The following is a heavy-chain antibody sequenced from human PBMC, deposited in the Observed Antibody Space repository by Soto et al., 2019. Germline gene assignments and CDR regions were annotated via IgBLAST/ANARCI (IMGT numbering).Heavy chain of an antibody. V-gene: IGHV3-33*01. CDR3: ARDREDYYYDSSGLDY. CDR2: IWYDGSNK. J-gene: IGHJ4*02. D-gene: IGHD3-22*01. Sequence: QVQLVESGGGVVQPGRSLRLSCAASGFTFSSYGMHWVRQAPGKGLEWVAVIWYDGSNKYYADSVKGRFTISRDNXKXTLYLQMNSLRAEDTAVYYCARDREDYYYDSSGLDYWGQGTLVTVSS. CDR1: GFTFSSYG.